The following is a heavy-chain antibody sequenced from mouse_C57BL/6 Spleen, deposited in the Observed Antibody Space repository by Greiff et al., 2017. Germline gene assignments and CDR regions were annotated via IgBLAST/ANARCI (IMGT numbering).Heavy chain of an antibody. CDR3: ARADFENYFDY. CDR2: ISDGGSYT. V-gene: IGHV5-4*03. Sequence: DVMLVESGGGLVKPGGSLKLSCAASGFTFSSYAMSWVRQTPEKRLEWVATISDGGSYTYYPDNVKGRFTISRDNAKNNLYLQMSHLKSEDTAMYYCARADFENYFDYWGQGTTLTVSS. CDR1: GFTFSSYA. J-gene: IGHJ2*01.